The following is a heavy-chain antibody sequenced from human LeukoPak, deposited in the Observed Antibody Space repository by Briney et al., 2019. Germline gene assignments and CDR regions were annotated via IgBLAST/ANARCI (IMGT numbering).Heavy chain of an antibody. D-gene: IGHD4-11*01. J-gene: IGHJ4*02. V-gene: IGHV3-48*04. CDR2: ISSSSSTI. CDR3: ARHHKYSNYDFDY. Sequence: QPGGSLRLSCAASGFTFSSYSMNWVRQAPGKGLEWVSYISSSSSTIYYADSVKGRFTISRDNAKNSLYLQMNSLRAEDTAVYYCARHHKYSNYDFDYWGQGTLGTVSS. CDR1: GFTFSSYS.